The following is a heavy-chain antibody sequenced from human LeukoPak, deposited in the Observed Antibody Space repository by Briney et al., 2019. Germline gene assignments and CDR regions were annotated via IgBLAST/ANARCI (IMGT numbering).Heavy chain of an antibody. J-gene: IGHJ5*02. CDR3: ARHRALGHTEVVPTPMFWFAP. CDR2: IDPGDSYT. V-gene: IGHV5-10-1*01. D-gene: IGHD2-2*01. CDR1: GYRFTSYW. Sequence: GESLKISCQASGYRFTSYWITWVRQMPGKGLEWMGKIDPGDSYTTYSPSFQAHVTISAAKSISTAYLEWRSLKASDTAMYYCARHRALGHTEVVPTPMFWFAPWGQGTLVTVSS.